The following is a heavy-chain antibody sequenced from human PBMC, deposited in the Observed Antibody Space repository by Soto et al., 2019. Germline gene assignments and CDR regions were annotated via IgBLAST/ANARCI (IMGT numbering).Heavy chain of an antibody. V-gene: IGHV3-21*01. CDR2: ISSSSSYI. Sequence: GGSLRLSCTASGFTFSSYSMNWVRQAPGKGLEWVSCISSSSSYINYADSVKGRFTISRDNAKNSLYLQMNDLRAEDTAVYYCARNSELDYGNRRDILDYWAQGALVIVSS. D-gene: IGHD4-17*01. J-gene: IGHJ4*02. CDR1: GFTFSSYS. CDR3: ARNSELDYGNRRDILDY.